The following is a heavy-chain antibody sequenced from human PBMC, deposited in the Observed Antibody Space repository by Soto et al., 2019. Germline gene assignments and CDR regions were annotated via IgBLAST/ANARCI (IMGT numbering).Heavy chain of an antibody. Sequence: QVQLQESSAGLVKPSQTRSLTCTVSGDSISSGDYYWSWIRQPPGKGLEWIGYIYYSGSTYYNPSLKSRVTISVDTSKNQFSLKLSSVTAADTSVYYCARDIVLVPFFFGYYGMDVWGQGTTVTVSS. CDR2: IYYSGST. D-gene: IGHD2-2*01. V-gene: IGHV4-30-4*01. CDR3: ARDIVLVPFFFGYYGMDV. CDR1: GDSISSGDYY. J-gene: IGHJ6*02.